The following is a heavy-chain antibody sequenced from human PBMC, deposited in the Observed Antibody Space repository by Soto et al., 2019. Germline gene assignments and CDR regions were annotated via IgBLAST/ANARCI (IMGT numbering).Heavy chain of an antibody. D-gene: IGHD3-22*01. CDR1: GFTFSSYD. J-gene: IGHJ6*02. CDR2: IGTAGDT. V-gene: IGHV3-13*01. CDR3: ARARAQYYYDSSGYPSTNHYGMDV. Sequence: PGGSVRLSCAASGFTFSSYDMHWVRQATGKGPEWVSAIGTAGDTYYPGSVKGRFTISRENAKNSLYLQMNSLRAEDTAVYYCARARAQYYYDSSGYPSTNHYGMDVWGQGTTVTVSS.